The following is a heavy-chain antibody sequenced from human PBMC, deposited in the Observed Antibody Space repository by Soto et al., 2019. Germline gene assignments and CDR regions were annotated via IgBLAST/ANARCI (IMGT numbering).Heavy chain of an antibody. CDR3: ARGAGIAVAGGY. J-gene: IGHJ4*02. D-gene: IGHD6-19*01. V-gene: IGHV4-34*01. CDR1: GGSFSGYY. CDR2: INHSGST. Sequence: QVQLQQWGAGLLKPSETLSLTCAVYGGSFSGYYWSWIRQPPGKGLEWIGEINHSGSTNYNPSLKSRVTISVDTSKNQFSLKLSSVTAADTAVYYCARGAGIAVAGGYWGQGTLVTVSS.